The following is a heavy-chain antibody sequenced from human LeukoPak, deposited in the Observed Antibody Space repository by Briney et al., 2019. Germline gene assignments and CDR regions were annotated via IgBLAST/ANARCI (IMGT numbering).Heavy chain of an antibody. Sequence: PGGSLRLSCAASELTVTSNYMSWVRQAPGKGLEWVSVIYSGGSTYYADSVKGRFTISRDNSKNTLYLQMNSLRAEDTAVYYCAKENRYYYDSSGYQWFDPWGQGTLVTVSS. CDR2: IYSGGST. D-gene: IGHD3-22*01. CDR3: AKENRYYYDSSGYQWFDP. V-gene: IGHV3-53*01. CDR1: ELTVTSNY. J-gene: IGHJ5*02.